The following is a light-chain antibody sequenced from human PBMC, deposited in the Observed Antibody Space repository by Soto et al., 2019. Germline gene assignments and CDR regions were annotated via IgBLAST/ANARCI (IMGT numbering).Light chain of an antibody. CDR3: QSYDSSLSGYVV. V-gene: IGLV1-40*01. CDR2: GNS. CDR1: SSNIGAGYD. Sequence: QSVLTQPPSVSGAPGQRVTISCTGSSSNIGAGYDVHWYQQLPGTAPKLLIYGNSNRPSGVPDRFSGSKSGTSASLAITGLQAEDEAGYCCQSYDSSLSGYVVFGGGTTLAVL. J-gene: IGLJ2*01.